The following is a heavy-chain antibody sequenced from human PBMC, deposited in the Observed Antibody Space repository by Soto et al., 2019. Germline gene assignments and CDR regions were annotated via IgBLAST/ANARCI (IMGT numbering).Heavy chain of an antibody. CDR1: GFTFSSNA. CDR2: SRDKAQSYST. CDR3: TLGSQVNYFYFYGVNV. D-gene: IGHD3-10*01. J-gene: IGHJ6*02. Sequence: GGSLRLSCAASGFTFSSNAISWVRQAPGKGLEWVGRSRDKAQSYSTEYAAAVKGRFTISRDESKNSFYLQMNSLKSEDTAVYYCTLGSQVNYFYFYGVNVWGQGTTVTVSS. V-gene: IGHV3-72*01.